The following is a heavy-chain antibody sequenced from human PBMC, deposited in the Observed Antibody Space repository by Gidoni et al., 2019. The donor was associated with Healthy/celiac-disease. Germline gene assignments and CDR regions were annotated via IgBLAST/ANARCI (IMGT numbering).Heavy chain of an antibody. V-gene: IGHV3-21*01. CDR3: ARDQGYCSGGSCWGWFDP. CDR1: GFTFSSYS. D-gene: IGHD2-15*01. Sequence: EVQLVESGGGLVKPGGSLRLSCAASGFTFSSYSMNWVRQAPGKGLEWVSSISSSSSYIYYADSVKGRFTISRDNAKNSLYLQMNSLRAEDTAVYYCARDQGYCSGGSCWGWFDPWGQGTLVTVSS. CDR2: ISSSSSYI. J-gene: IGHJ5*02.